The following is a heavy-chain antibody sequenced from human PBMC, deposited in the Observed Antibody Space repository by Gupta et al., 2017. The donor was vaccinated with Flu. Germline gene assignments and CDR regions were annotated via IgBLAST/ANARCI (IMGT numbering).Heavy chain of an antibody. V-gene: IGHV3-23*01. CDR1: GFTCSNCA. Sequence: AASGFTCSNCAMTGVRQAPGKGLECVSGISARADSTYYADYVKGRFTISRDNSMNTLYLQMNSLKIEDSAVYYCARDKAYQGWVDSWGQGTRVTGS. CDR2: ISARADST. CDR3: ARDKAYQGWVDS. J-gene: IGHJ5*02.